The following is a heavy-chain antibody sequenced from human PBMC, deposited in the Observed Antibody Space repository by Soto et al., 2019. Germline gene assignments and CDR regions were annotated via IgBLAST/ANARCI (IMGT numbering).Heavy chain of an antibody. J-gene: IGHJ4*02. CDR3: ARDSTLAY. CDR1: GYTFTSYY. Sequence: ASVKVSCKASGYTFTSYYMHWVRQAPGQGLEWMGIINPSGGGTSYTQKFQGRATMTRDTSTSTVYMELSSLRSDDTAMYYCARDSTLAYWGQGTLVTVSS. CDR2: INPSGGGT. V-gene: IGHV1-46*01.